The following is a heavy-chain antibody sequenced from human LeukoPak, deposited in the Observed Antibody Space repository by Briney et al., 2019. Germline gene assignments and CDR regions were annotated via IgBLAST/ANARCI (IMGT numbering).Heavy chain of an antibody. CDR1: GFTFSSYG. J-gene: IGHJ4*02. V-gene: IGHV3-30*02. CDR2: IRYDGSNK. Sequence: PGGSLRLSCAASGFTFSSYGMHWVRQAPGKGLEWVAFIRYDGSNKYYADSVKGRFTVSRDNAKNSLYLQMNSLRAEDTAVYYCARDGPNYYHSSGYYLDYWGQGTLVTVSS. D-gene: IGHD3-22*01. CDR3: ARDGPNYYHSSGYYLDY.